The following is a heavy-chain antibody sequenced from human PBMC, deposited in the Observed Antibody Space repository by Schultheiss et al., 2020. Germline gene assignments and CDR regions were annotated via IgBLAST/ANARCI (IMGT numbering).Heavy chain of an antibody. CDR3: AREVVAAKYNWFDP. J-gene: IGHJ5*02. CDR2: IYTSGST. CDR1: GDSVSSGSYY. D-gene: IGHD2-15*01. V-gene: IGHV4-61*02. Sequence: SETLSLTCTVSGDSVSSGSYYWSWIRQPAGKGLEWIGRIYTSGSTNYNPSLKSRVTMSVDTSKNQFSLKLSSVTAADTAVYYCAREVVAAKYNWFDPWGQGTLVTVSS.